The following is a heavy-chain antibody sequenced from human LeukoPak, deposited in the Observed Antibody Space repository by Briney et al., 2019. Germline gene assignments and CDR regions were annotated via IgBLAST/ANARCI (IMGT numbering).Heavy chain of an antibody. D-gene: IGHD5-18*01. V-gene: IGHV3-21*01. CDR1: GFTFSSYS. CDR2: ISSSSSYI. CDR3: ARALNTAVDY. Sequence: KPGGSLRLSCAASGFTFSSYSMNWVRQAPGKGLEWVSSISSSSSYIYYADSVKGRFTISTDNAKNSLYLQMNSLRAEDTAVYYCARALNTAVDYWGQGTLVTVSS. J-gene: IGHJ4*02.